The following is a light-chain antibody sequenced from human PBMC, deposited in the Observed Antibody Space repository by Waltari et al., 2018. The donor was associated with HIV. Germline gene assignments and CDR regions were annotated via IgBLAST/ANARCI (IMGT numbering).Light chain of an antibody. CDR1: SLRSYY. CDR2: GKN. Sequence: SSELTQDPAVSVALGQTVRITCQGDSLRSYYASWYQQKPGQAPVLVIYGKNNRPSGIPDRCSGCSSGNTASLTITGAQAEDEADYYCNSRDNNDNHVVFGGGTKVTVL. J-gene: IGLJ2*01. V-gene: IGLV3-19*01. CDR3: NSRDNNDNHVV.